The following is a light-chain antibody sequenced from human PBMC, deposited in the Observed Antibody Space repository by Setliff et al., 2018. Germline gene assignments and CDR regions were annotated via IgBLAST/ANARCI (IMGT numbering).Light chain of an antibody. V-gene: IGLV7-43*01. CDR1: TGAVTTASY. J-gene: IGLJ3*02. CDR2: NTD. Sequence: QAVVTQEPSLTVSPGGTVTFTCASSTGAVTTASYPNWFQQIPGQPPRPLIYNTDQKHSWTPARFSGSLLGDKAALTLSGVLPDDESEYYCLLHYGNFWVFGGGTKVTVL. CDR3: LLHYGNFWV.